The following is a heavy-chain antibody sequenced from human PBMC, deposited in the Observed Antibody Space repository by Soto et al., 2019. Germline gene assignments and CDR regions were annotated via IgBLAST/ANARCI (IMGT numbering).Heavy chain of an antibody. D-gene: IGHD6-19*01. CDR1: GGSISSGGYY. CDR2: IYYSGST. Sequence: NPSETLSLTCTVSGGSISSGGYYWSWIRQHPGKGLEWIGYIYYSGSTYYNPSLKSRVTISVDTSKNQFSLKLSSVTAADTAVYYCARVGGSSATLDYWGQGTLVTVSS. CDR3: ARVGGSSATLDY. V-gene: IGHV4-31*03. J-gene: IGHJ4*02.